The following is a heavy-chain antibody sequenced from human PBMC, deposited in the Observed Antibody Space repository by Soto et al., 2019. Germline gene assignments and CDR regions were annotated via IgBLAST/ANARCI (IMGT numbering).Heavy chain of an antibody. CDR1: RGSISSGTNY. CDR2: IYYSGST. D-gene: IGHD6-25*01. Sequence: TLSLTCTVSRGSISSGTNYWAWIRQPPGKGLEWIANIYYSGSTFYNPSLKSRVTISLDTSKNQFSLKLRSVTAADTAVYYCARREAGWYFDSWGQGALVTVSS. J-gene: IGHJ4*02. V-gene: IGHV4-39*01. CDR3: ARREAGWYFDS.